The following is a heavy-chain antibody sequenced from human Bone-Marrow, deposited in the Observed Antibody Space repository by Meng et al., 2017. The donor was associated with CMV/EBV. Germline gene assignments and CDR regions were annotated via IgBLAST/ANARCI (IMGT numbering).Heavy chain of an antibody. CDR3: ARGKGPPTY. CDR2: ITSSGRTI. CDR1: GLTLNTFK. Sequence: GGSLRLSCSASGLTLNTFKMHWVRQAPGKGLEWLSYITSSGRTIYYADSVKGRFTISRDNAKNSLYLQMNSLRAEDTAVYYCARGKGPPTYWGQGTLVTVSS. V-gene: IGHV3-48*03. J-gene: IGHJ4*02.